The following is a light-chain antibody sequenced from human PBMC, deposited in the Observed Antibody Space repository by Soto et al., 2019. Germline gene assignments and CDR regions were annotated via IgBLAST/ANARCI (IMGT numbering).Light chain of an antibody. CDR1: QGISSY. J-gene: IGKJ4*01. V-gene: IGKV1-9*01. CDR3: QPLNSYPL. CDR2: AAA. Sequence: DLQLAQSPSSLSAPVGGRVTITCRASQGISSYLAWYQQYPGKAPTLLIYAAATLQSGVPSRFSGSGSGTEFTLTVSSLQPEDYATCYCQPLNSYPLLGGGTKVDI.